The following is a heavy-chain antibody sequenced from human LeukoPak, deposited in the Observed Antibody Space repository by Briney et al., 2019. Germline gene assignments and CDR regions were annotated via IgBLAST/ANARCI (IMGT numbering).Heavy chain of an antibody. V-gene: IGHV3-74*01. J-gene: IGHJ4*02. CDR1: GFTFSPYW. D-gene: IGHD1-26*01. Sequence: GGSLRLSCAASGFTFSPYWMHWVRQAPGKGLLWVSRINSDGSSTSYADSVKGRFTISRDNAKNTLYLQMNSLRAEDTGVYYWARDRNTGSSYENLFEYWGQGTLVTVSS. CDR3: ARDRNTGSSYENLFEY. CDR2: INSDGSST.